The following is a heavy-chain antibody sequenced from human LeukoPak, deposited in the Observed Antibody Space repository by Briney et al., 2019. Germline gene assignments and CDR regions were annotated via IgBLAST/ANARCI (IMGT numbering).Heavy chain of an antibody. V-gene: IGHV4-34*01. CDR1: GGSFSGYY. CDR3: ARSLRYRSSTSCYGGEYYYMDV. Sequence: SETLSLTCAVYGGSFSGYYWSWIRQPPGKGLEWIGEINHSGSTNYNPSLKSRVTISVDTSKNQFSLKLSSVTAADTAVYYCARSLRYRSSTSCYGGEYYYMDVWGKGTTVTVSS. D-gene: IGHD2-2*01. CDR2: INHSGST. J-gene: IGHJ6*03.